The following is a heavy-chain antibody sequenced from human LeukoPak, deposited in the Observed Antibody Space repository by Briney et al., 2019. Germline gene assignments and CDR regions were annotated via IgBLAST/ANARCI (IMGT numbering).Heavy chain of an antibody. Sequence: PSETLSLTCAVYGGSFSGYYWSWTRQPPGKGLEWIGEINHSGSTNYNPSLKSRVTISVDTSKNQFSLKLSSVTAADTAVYYCARGSGLYGMDVWGQGTTVTVSS. CDR3: ARGSGLYGMDV. CDR2: INHSGST. CDR1: GGSFSGYY. V-gene: IGHV4-34*01. J-gene: IGHJ6*02.